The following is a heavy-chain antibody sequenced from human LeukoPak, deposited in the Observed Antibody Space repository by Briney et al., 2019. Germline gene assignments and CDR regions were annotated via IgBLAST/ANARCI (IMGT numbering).Heavy chain of an antibody. J-gene: IGHJ5*02. Sequence: SVKVSCKASGGTFSTYPINWVRQAPGQGLEWMGGRIAVLPAPNYAQKFQGRITVTTDESTATAYMELSSLRSDDTAVYYCAGSDAWGQGTLVTVSS. CDR1: GGTFSTYP. V-gene: IGHV1-69*16. CDR3: AGSDA. CDR2: RIAVLPAP.